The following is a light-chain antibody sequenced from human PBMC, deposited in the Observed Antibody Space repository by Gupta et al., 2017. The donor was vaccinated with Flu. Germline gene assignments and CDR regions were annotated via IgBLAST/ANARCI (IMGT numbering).Light chain of an antibody. CDR1: QSISSY. J-gene: IGKJ1*01. Sequence: DIQMTQSPPSLSASVGDRVTITCRASQSISSYLNWYQQKPGKAPKLLIYAASRVQSGVPSRFSGSGSGTDFTLTISSRQPEDFATYYCQQRDSTPRTFGQGTKVEIK. CDR2: AAS. CDR3: QQRDSTPRT. V-gene: IGKV1-39*01.